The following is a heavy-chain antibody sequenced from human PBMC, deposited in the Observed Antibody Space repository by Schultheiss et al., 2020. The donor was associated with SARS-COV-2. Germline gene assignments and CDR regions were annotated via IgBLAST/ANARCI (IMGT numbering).Heavy chain of an antibody. D-gene: IGHD3-22*01. Sequence: ASVKVSCKASGGTFSSYAISWVRQATGQGLEWMGWMNPNSGGTNYAQKFQGRVTMTRNTSISTAYMELSSLRSEDTAVYYCASPTPDYYDSSGYYLAFYFDYWGQGTLVTVSS. J-gene: IGHJ4*02. CDR3: ASPTPDYYDSSGYYLAFYFDY. CDR2: MNPNSGGT. V-gene: IGHV1-8*02. CDR1: GGTFSSYA.